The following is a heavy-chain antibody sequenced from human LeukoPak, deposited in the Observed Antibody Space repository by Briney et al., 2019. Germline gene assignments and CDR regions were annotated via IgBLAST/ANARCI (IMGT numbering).Heavy chain of an antibody. CDR1: GGTFSSYA. Sequence: PEASVKVSCKASGGTFSSYAISWVRQAPGQGLEWMGGIIPIFGTANYAQKFQGRVTITADKSTSTAYMELSSLRSEDTAVYYCARAYSSSPHKYYYYYYYMDVWGKGTTVTVSS. CDR2: IIPIFGTA. J-gene: IGHJ6*03. V-gene: IGHV1-69*06. D-gene: IGHD6-13*01. CDR3: ARAYSSSPHKYYYYYYYMDV.